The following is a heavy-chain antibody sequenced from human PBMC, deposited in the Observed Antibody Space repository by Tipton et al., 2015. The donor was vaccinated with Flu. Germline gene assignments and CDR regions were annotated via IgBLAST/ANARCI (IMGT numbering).Heavy chain of an antibody. CDR3: ARDQSSGWYKHWFDP. CDR1: GDSVSSNSAA. V-gene: IGHV6-1*01. J-gene: IGHJ5*02. Sequence: LRLSCAISGDSVSSNSAAWNWIRQSPSRGLEWLGRTYYRSKWCNDYAVSVKSRITINPDTSKNQFSLQPNSVTPEDTAVYYCARDQSSGWYKHWFDPWGQGTLVTVSS. CDR2: TYYRSKWCN. D-gene: IGHD6-19*01.